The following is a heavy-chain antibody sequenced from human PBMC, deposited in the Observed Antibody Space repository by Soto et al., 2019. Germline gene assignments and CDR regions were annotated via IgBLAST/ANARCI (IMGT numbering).Heavy chain of an antibody. V-gene: IGHV1-69*13. D-gene: IGHD6-13*01. J-gene: IGHJ3*02. CDR2: TIPICGTT. CDR1: GYSFTGYY. CDR3: ARDYSSSWYGAFDI. Sequence: GASVKVSCKASGYSFTGYYMHWARQAPGQGLEWMGRTIPICGTTNYAQKFQGRVTITADESTSTAYMELSSLRSDDTAVYYCARDYSSSWYGAFDIWGQGTMVTVSS.